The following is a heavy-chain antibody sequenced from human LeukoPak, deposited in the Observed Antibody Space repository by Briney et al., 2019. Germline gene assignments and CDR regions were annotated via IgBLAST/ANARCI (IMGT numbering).Heavy chain of an antibody. CDR2: INHSGST. CDR3: ARGEKSVVVVAATVYFDY. V-gene: IGHV4-34*01. Sequence: SETLSLTCAVYGGSFSGYYWSWIRQPPGKWLEWTGEINHSGSTNYNPSLKSRVTISVDTSKNQFSLKLSSVTAADTAVYYCARGEKSVVVVAATVYFDYWGQGTLVTVSS. D-gene: IGHD2-15*01. J-gene: IGHJ4*02. CDR1: GGSFSGYY.